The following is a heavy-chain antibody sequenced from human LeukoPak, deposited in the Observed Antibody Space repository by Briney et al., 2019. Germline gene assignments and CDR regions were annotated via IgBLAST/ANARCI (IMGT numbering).Heavy chain of an antibody. CDR2: MNPNSGNT. CDR3: ARGRTGDFGY. D-gene: IGHD7-27*01. Sequence: ASVKVSCKASGYTFASYYINWVRQATGQGLEWMGWMNPNSGNTGYAQKFQGRGTMTRNTSISTAYMELSSLRSEDTAVYYCARGRTGDFGYWGQGTLVTVSS. J-gene: IGHJ4*02. V-gene: IGHV1-8*01. CDR1: GYTFASYY.